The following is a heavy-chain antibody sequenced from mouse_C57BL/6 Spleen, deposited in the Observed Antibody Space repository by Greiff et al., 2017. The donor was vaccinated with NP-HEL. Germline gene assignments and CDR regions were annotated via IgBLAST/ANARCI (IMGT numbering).Heavy chain of an antibody. V-gene: IGHV1-69*01. CDR2: IDPSDSYT. CDR1: GYTFTSYW. J-gene: IGHJ4*01. CDR3: ARACSTTGVATRSLAMDY. Sequence: QVQLQQSGAELVMPGASVKLSCTASGYTFTSYWMHWVKQRPGQGLEWIGEIDPSDSYTNYNQKFKGKSTLTGDKSSSTAYMQLSSLTSEDSEVYYCARACSTTGVATRSLAMDYWGQGTSVTVAS. D-gene: IGHD1-1*01.